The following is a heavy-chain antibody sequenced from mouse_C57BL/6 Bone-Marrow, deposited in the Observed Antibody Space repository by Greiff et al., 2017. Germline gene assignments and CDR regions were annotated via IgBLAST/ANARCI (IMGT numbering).Heavy chain of an antibody. CDR2: IRNKANNHAT. CDR1: GFTFSDAW. J-gene: IGHJ1*03. CDR3: TREGIVYWYFDI. V-gene: IGHV6-6*01. Sequence: DVKLVESGGGLVQPGGSMKLSCAASGFTFSDAWMDWVRQSPEKGLEWVAEIRNKANNHATYYAESVKGRFTISRGDSKSSVYLQMSSLRAEDTDIYYCTREGIVYWYFDIWGTGTAVTVSS.